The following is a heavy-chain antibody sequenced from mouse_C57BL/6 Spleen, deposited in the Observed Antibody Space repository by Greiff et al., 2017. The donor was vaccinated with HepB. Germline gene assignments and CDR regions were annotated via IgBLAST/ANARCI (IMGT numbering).Heavy chain of an antibody. CDR3: ARSQAVLYAMDY. CDR1: GYAFSSSW. J-gene: IGHJ4*01. CDR2: IYPGDGDT. Sequence: QVQLQQSGPELVKPGASVKISCKASGYAFSSSWMNWVKQRPGKGLEWIGRIYPGDGDTNYNGKFKGKATLTADKSSSTAYMQLSSLTSEDSAVYCCARSQAVLYAMDYWGQGTSVTVSS. D-gene: IGHD3-2*02. V-gene: IGHV1-82*01.